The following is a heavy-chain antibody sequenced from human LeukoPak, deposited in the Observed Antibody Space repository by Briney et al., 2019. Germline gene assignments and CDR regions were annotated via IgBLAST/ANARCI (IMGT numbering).Heavy chain of an antibody. D-gene: IGHD2-21*02. J-gene: IGHJ4*02. CDR3: TRDQYCGGDCYAFDY. Sequence: PGGSLRLSCTASGFTFGDYAMSWVRQAPGKGLEWVGFIRSKAYGGTTEYAASVRGRFTISRDDSKNIAYLQMNSLKTEDIAVYYCTRDQYCGGDCYAFDYWGQGTLVTVSS. V-gene: IGHV3-49*04. CDR2: IRSKAYGGTT. CDR1: GFTFGDYA.